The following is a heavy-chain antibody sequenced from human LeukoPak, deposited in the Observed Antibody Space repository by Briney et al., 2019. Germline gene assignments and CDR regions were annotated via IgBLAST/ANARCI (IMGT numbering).Heavy chain of an antibody. J-gene: IGHJ6*03. CDR2: ISGSGGST. CDR1: GFTFSSYG. CDR3: AKGPERARVGTINYYYHHMDA. V-gene: IGHV3-23*01. D-gene: IGHD1-26*01. Sequence: GGSLRLSCAASGFTFSSYGMHWVRQAPGKGLEWVSAISGSGGSTYYADSVKGRFTISRDNSKNTLSLQLSSLRGEDTAVYYCAKGPERARVGTINYYYHHMDAWGKGTTVTISS.